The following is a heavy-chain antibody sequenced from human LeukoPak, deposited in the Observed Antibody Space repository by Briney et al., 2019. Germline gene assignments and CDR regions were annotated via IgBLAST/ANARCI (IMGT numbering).Heavy chain of an antibody. CDR3: ARGDSSGWYYRQYYFDY. Sequence: GGSLRLSCAASGFTFSRFWMSWVRQAPGKGLEWVANIKGDGSEKYYVDSVKGRFTISRDNAKNSLFLQMNSLRVEDTAVYFCARGDSSGWYYRQYYFDYWGQGTLVTVSS. CDR2: IKGDGSEK. V-gene: IGHV3-7*01. D-gene: IGHD6-19*01. CDR1: GFTFSRFW. J-gene: IGHJ4*02.